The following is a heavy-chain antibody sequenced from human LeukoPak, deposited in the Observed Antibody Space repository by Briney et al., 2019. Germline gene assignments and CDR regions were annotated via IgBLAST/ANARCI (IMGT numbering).Heavy chain of an antibody. Sequence: SQTLSLTCAISGDSVSSNSVTWNWIRQSPSRGLEWLGRTYYRSTWYNDYAVSVRGRITVNPDTSKNQFSLHLNSVTPEDTAVYYCARKLTQYDCFDPWGQGILVTVSS. J-gene: IGHJ5*02. D-gene: IGHD1-1*01. V-gene: IGHV6-1*01. CDR2: TYYRSTWYN. CDR3: ARKLTQYDCFDP. CDR1: GDSVSSNSVT.